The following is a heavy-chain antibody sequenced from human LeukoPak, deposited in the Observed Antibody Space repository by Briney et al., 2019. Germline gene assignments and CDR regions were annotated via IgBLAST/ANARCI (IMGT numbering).Heavy chain of an antibody. D-gene: IGHD3-9*01. CDR2: IYYSEST. CDR1: GGSISSSGYY. J-gene: IGHJ3*02. CDR3: ARRAPDYDILTGLWSSAFDI. Sequence: PSETLSLTCTVSGGSISSSGYYWGWIRQPPGKGLEWIGSIYYSESTYYNPSLKSRVTISVDTSKNQFSLKLSSVTAADTAVYYCARRAPDYDILTGLWSSAFDIWGQGTMVTVSS. V-gene: IGHV4-39*07.